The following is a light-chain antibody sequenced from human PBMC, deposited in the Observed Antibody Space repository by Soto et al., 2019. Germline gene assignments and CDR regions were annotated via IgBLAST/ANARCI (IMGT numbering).Light chain of an antibody. CDR2: GAS. V-gene: IGKV3-15*01. CDR3: QQYNDWPLT. J-gene: IGKJ4*01. CDR1: QSVSSN. Sequence: EKVMTQSPATLSVSPGERATLSCRASQSVSSNLAWYQQRPGQAPRLLIYGASSRATGIPGRFSGSGSETEFSLTIRSLQSEDSAVYYCQQYNDWPLTLGGGTMVEIK.